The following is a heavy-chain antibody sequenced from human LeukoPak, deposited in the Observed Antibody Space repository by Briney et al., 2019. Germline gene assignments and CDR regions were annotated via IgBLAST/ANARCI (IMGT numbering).Heavy chain of an antibody. V-gene: IGHV4-39*07. J-gene: IGHJ4*02. CDR3: AREELELRY. CDR2: IYYSGST. CDR1: GGSISSSSYY. D-gene: IGHD1-7*01. Sequence: SETLSLTCTVSGGSISSSSYYWGWIRQPPGKGLEWIGSIYYSGSTYYNPSLKSRVTISVDTSKNQFSLKLSSVTAADTAVYYCAREELELRYWGQGTLVTVSS.